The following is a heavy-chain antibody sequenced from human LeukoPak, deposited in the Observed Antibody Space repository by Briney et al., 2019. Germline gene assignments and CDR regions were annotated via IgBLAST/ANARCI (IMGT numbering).Heavy chain of an antibody. CDR2: IIPIFGTA. V-gene: IGHV1-69*13. Sequence: ASVKVSCKASGGTFISYAISWVRQAPGQGLEWMGGIIPIFGTANYAQKFQGRVTITADESTSTAYMELSSLRSEDTAVYYCAAGYCSSTSCFSYYYYGMDVWGQGTTVTVSS. J-gene: IGHJ6*02. CDR1: GGTFISYA. CDR3: AAGYCSSTSCFSYYYYGMDV. D-gene: IGHD2-2*01.